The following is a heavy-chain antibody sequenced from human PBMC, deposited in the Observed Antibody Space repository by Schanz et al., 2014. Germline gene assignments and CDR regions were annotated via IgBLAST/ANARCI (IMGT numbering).Heavy chain of an antibody. V-gene: IGHV3-30*19. CDR2: ISYDGSNK. Sequence: QAQLLQFGGGVVQPGRSLRLSCAAAGFTFSSYGTHWVRQAPGQGLEWVAVISYDGSNKYYADSVKGRFTISRDNSKNTLYLQMNSLRAEDTSVYFCARVRRRIATPSTPSFRNYYYYAMDVWGQGTTVAVSS. CDR3: ARVRRRIATPSTPSFRNYYYYAMDV. CDR1: GFTFSSYG. J-gene: IGHJ6*02. D-gene: IGHD6-13*01.